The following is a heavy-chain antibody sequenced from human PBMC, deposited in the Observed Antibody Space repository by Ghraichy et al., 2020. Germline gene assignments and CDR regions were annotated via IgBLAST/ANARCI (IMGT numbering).Heavy chain of an antibody. CDR1: GFTIADYA. Sequence: GGSLRLSCAASGFTIADYAMAWVRQAAGKGLEWVSLISGSAGDTFYADSVKGRFTLSRDNSENTLYLQMNSLRAEDTALYYCTTPGRGYCSSTNCYDGFDIWGQGTMVTVSS. J-gene: IGHJ3*02. CDR3: TTPGRGYCSSTNCYDGFDI. D-gene: IGHD2-2*01. CDR2: ISGSAGDT. V-gene: IGHV3-23*01.